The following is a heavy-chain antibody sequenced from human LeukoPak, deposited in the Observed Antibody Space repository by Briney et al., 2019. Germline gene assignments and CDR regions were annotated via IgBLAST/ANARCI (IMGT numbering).Heavy chain of an antibody. V-gene: IGHV3-66*01. J-gene: IGHJ2*01. D-gene: IGHD1-26*01. CDR1: GFSFSGYW. CDR3: ASGADPNWYFDL. CDR2: IYSGGST. Sequence: GGSLRLSCAASGFSFSGYWMSWVRQAPGKGLEWVSVIYSGGSTYYADSVKGRFTISRDNSKNTLYLQMNSLRAEDTAVYYCASGADPNWYFDLWGRGTLVTVSS.